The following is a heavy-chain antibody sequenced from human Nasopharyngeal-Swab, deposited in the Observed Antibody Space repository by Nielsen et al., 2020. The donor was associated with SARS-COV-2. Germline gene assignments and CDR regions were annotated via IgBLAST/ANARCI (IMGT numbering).Heavy chain of an antibody. CDR3: AATRYSYGPFFDY. Sequence: SETLSLTCTVSDASINTYYWSWIRQSPGKGLEWLGHIYHTGTTNYNPSLKSRIIISVDTSKNQFSFSLHLSSVTAADTALYYCAATRYSYGPFFDYWAQGTQVTVSS. V-gene: IGHV4-59*03. J-gene: IGHJ4*02. D-gene: IGHD5-18*01. CDR2: IYHTGTT. CDR1: DASINTYY.